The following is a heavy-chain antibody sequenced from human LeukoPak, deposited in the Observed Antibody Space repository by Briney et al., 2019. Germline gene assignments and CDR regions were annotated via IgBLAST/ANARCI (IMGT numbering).Heavy chain of an antibody. CDR2: ISGTPGIT. D-gene: IGHD5-18*01. J-gene: IGHJ4*02. CDR3: ANRGYSYGFHY. V-gene: IGHV3-23*01. Sequence: GGSLRLSCAASGFTFSTYAMSWVRQAPGKGLEWISGISGTPGITYYADSVKGRFTISRDNSKNTLYLQMNSLRAEDTAVYYCANRGYSYGFHYWGQGTLVTVSS. CDR1: GFTFSTYA.